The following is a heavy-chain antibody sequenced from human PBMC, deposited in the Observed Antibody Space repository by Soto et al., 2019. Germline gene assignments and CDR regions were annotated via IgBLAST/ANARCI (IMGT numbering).Heavy chain of an antibody. D-gene: IGHD3-10*01. V-gene: IGHV4-31*03. CDR3: ARKQAGYFYGIDY. CDR2: IYDSGST. J-gene: IGHJ4*02. Sequence: QVQLQESGPGLVKPSQTLSLTCTVSGGSITSGGYYWSWIRQHPGKGLEWLGYIYDSGSTFYNPSLKSRIPLSVDTSKNQFPLKLSSVTVADTAVYFCARKQAGYFYGIDYWGQGPLVTVSS. CDR1: GGSITSGGYY.